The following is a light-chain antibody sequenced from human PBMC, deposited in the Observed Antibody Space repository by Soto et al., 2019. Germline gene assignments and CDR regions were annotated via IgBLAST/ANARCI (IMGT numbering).Light chain of an antibody. CDR3: QQYESFPLT. Sequence: EIVLTQSPGTLSLSPGERPTLSCRASRSVSSDYLAWYQQKPGQAPRLLIHGASNRATGIPDRFSGRGSGTDFTLTISRLEPEDFAVYYCQQYESFPLTFGGGTKVAIK. V-gene: IGKV3-20*01. CDR1: RSVSSDY. J-gene: IGKJ4*02. CDR2: GAS.